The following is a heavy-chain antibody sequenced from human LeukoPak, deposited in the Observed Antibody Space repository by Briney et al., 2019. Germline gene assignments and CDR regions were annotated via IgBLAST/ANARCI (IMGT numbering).Heavy chain of an antibody. J-gene: IGHJ4*02. V-gene: IGHV4-39*07. Sequence: SETLSLTCTVSGGSISSSSYYWGWIRQPPGKGLEWIGNIYYSGSTYYNPSLKSRVTISVDTSKNQFSLKLSSVTAADTAVYYCARGGLRQFFDYWGQGTLVTVSS. CDR3: ARGGLRQFFDY. D-gene: IGHD2-21*01. CDR2: IYYSGST. CDR1: GGSISSSSYY.